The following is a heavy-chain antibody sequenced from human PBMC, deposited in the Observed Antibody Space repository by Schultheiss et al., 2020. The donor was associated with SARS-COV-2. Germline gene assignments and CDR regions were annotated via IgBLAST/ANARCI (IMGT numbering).Heavy chain of an antibody. J-gene: IGHJ4*02. Sequence: SETLSLTCTVSGGSISTRSSFWGWIRQSPGKGLEWIGSIYYSGSTYYNPSLKSRVTISVDTSKNQFSLKLSSVTAADTAVYYCASPTGYWGQGTLVTVSS. CDR3: ASPTGY. V-gene: IGHV4-39*01. CDR1: GGSISTRSSF. CDR2: IYYSGST. D-gene: IGHD1-14*01.